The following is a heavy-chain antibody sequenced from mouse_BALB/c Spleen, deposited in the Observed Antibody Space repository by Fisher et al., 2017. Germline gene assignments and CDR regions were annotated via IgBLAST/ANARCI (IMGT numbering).Heavy chain of an antibody. CDR3: AREGSTMITTRKKSDAMDY. J-gene: IGHJ4*01. D-gene: IGHD2-4*01. Sequence: KFKGKATLTVDKSSSTAYMELLSLTSEDSAVYYCAREGSTMITTRKKSDAMDYWGQGTSVTVSS. V-gene: IGHV1-26*01.